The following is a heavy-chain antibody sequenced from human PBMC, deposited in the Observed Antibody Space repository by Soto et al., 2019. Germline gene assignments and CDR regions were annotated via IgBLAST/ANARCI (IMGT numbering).Heavy chain of an antibody. Sequence: SETLSLTCAVSGDSISRGYYWAWIRQPPGKGLEYIGSIYHSGTTYYNPSLMSRVTISVDTSKNSVYLQMSSLRVEDTAVYYCARKYDFFDRWGQGVQVTVSS. D-gene: IGHD3-3*01. CDR2: IYHSGTT. V-gene: IGHV4-38-2*01. J-gene: IGHJ5*02. CDR1: GDSISRGYY. CDR3: ARKYDFFDR.